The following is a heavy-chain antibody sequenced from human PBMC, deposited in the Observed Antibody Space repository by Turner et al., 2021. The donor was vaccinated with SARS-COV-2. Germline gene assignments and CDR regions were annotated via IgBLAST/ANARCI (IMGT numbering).Heavy chain of an antibody. Sequence: EVQLVESGGRLVQPGGSLRLSCAASGFTFSNSDMNWVHHAPGKGLEWVSGVSWNGSRTHYADSVKGRFIISRDNSRNTLYLQTNSLRTRGYTYDAVADYWGQGTLVTVSS. J-gene: IGHJ4*02. CDR3: ADY. CDR2: VSWNGSRT. D-gene: IGHD5-18*01. V-gene: IGHV3-35*01. CDR1: GFTFSNSD.